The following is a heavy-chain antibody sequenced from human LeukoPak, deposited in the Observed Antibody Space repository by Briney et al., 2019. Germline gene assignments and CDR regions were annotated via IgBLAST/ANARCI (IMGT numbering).Heavy chain of an antibody. D-gene: IGHD4-17*01. Sequence: GGSLRLSCAASGFTFSDSYMTWIRQAPGKGLEWVSYISNSGSSIYYADSVKGRFTTSRDNAKSSLYLQMNSLRAEDTAVYYCARDRLHYGEYEKTFDYWGQGTLVTVSS. CDR1: GFTFSDSY. V-gene: IGHV3-11*04. CDR2: ISNSGSSI. J-gene: IGHJ4*02. CDR3: ARDRLHYGEYEKTFDY.